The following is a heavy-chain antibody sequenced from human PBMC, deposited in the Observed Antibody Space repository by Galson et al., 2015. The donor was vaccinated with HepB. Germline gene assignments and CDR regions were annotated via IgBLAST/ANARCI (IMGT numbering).Heavy chain of an antibody. D-gene: IGHD3-10*01. J-gene: IGHJ5*02. CDR3: ARRDTMVRGVRVVWWFDP. Sequence: SLRLSCAASGFTFSSSWMSWVRQAPGKGLEWVANIKQDGSEKYYVDSVKGRFTISRDNAKNSLYLQMNSLRAEDTAVYYCARRDTMVRGVRVVWWFDPWGQGILVTVSS. CDR2: IKQDGSEK. V-gene: IGHV3-7*03. CDR1: GFTFSSSW.